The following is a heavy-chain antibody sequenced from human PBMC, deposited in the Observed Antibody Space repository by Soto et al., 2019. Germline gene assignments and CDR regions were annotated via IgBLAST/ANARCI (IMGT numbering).Heavy chain of an antibody. CDR2: IYPDDSDT. CDR1: GYTFTKYW. D-gene: IGHD3-9*01. CDR3: ARRDMLTGYVYFDY. J-gene: IGHJ4*02. Sequence: PGESLKISCQASGYTFTKYWVGWVRQMPGKGLEWMGIIYPDDSDTRYSPSFQGHVTISADKSISTAYLQWSSLKASDSATYYCARRDMLTGYVYFDYWGQGTQVTVSS. V-gene: IGHV5-51*01.